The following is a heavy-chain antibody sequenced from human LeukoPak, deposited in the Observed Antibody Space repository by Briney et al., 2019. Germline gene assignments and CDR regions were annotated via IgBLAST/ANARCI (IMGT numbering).Heavy chain of an antibody. CDR1: GFTFSSYA. CDR3: AKGKVNHLGALDY. Sequence: GGSLRLSCAASGFTFSSYAMTWVRQIPGKGLEWVSTISESGGGSYSGGGTYYGDSVKGRFIISKDGSTKTLFLQMDRLRADVTGIYYCAKGKVNHLGALDYWGQGALVTVSS. CDR2: ISESGGGSYSGGGT. D-gene: IGHD1-26*01. V-gene: IGHV3-23*01. J-gene: IGHJ4*02.